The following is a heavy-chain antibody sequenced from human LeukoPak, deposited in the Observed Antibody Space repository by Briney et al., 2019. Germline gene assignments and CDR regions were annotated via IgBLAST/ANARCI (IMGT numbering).Heavy chain of an antibody. CDR3: AREEDSSGWYYFDY. Sequence: ASVKVSCKASGYTFTSYAMHWVRQAPGQRLEWMGWINAGNGNTKYSQEFQGRVTITRDTSASTAYMELSSLRSEDMAVYYCAREEDSSGWYYFDYWGQGTLVTVSS. CDR2: INAGNGNT. D-gene: IGHD6-19*01. CDR1: GYTFTSYA. V-gene: IGHV1-3*03. J-gene: IGHJ4*02.